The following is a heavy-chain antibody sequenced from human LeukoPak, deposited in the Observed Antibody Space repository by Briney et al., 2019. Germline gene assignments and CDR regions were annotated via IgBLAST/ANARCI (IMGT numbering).Heavy chain of an antibody. CDR2: ISNNGGSS. V-gene: IGHV3-64D*09. Sequence: GGSLRLSCSASGFTFSAYAMYWVRQAPGKGLEYVSGISNNGGSSFYADPVKGRFTISRDNSKNTLYLQMSSLRAEDTAVYYCVKITSVTGGDCWGQGTRLTVSS. D-gene: IGHD1-1*01. CDR3: VKITSVTGGDC. CDR1: GFTFSAYA. J-gene: IGHJ4*02.